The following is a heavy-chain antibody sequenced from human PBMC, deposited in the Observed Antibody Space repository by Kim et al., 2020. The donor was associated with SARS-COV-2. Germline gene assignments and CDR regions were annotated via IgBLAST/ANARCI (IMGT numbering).Heavy chain of an antibody. CDR2: IYYSGGT. Sequence: SETLSLTCTVSNDSISSEDYYWSWIRQPPGKGLEWIGYIYYSGGTFYNPSLKSRLTISVDTSKNQFSLKLSSVTAADTAVYYRARVGGSISSPGWFDPWG. D-gene: IGHD6-13*01. V-gene: IGHV4-30-4*01. CDR3: ARVGGSISSPGWFDP. J-gene: IGHJ5*02. CDR1: NDSISSEDYY.